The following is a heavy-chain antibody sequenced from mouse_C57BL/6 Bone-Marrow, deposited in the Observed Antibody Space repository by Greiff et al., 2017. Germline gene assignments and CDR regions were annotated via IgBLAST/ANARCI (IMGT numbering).Heavy chain of an antibody. J-gene: IGHJ2*01. V-gene: IGHV14-4*01. CDR2: IDPENGDT. D-gene: IGHD1-1*01. Sequence: VQLQQSGAELVRPGASVKLSCTASGFNINDDYMHWVKQRPEQGLEWIGWIDPENGDTEYASKFQGKATITAATSSNTAYLQLSSLTSEDTAVYYCTSYYCGSRWLDNWGKGTTLTVSS. CDR1: GFNINDDY. CDR3: TSYYCGSRWLDN.